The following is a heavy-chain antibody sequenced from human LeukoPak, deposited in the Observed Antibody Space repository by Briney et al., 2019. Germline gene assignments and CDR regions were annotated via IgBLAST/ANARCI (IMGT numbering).Heavy chain of an antibody. J-gene: IGHJ4*02. CDR2: INPGNGAT. CDR1: GYSLTDYH. V-gene: IGHV1-2*02. CDR3: ARDPQYTFGYPTYDY. D-gene: IGHD2-2*03. Sequence: ASVKVSCKASGYSLTDYHIHWLRQAPGQGLEWMGDINPGNGATKHAQKFQGRVTMTRDTSISTLYMDLSGRTPDDTAVYYCARDPQYTFGYPTYDYWGQGTLVTVSS.